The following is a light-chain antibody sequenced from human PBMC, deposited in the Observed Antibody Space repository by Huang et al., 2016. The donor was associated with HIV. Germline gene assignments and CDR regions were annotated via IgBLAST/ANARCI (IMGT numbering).Light chain of an antibody. Sequence: EIVLTQSPGTLSLYPGERATISCRAIQSVTSNYFTWYQQKPGQAPRLLIYGVSSRATGIPDRFSGSGSGTNFTLTISRLEPEDSAVYYCQQYGSSPNTFGQGTTVELK. J-gene: IGKJ2*01. V-gene: IGKV3-20*01. CDR1: QSVTSNY. CDR2: GVS. CDR3: QQYGSSPNT.